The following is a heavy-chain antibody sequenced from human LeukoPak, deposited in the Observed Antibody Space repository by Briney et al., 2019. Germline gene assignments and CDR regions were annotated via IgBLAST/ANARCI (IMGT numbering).Heavy chain of an antibody. V-gene: IGHV2-5*01. D-gene: IGHD4-23*01. J-gene: IGHJ4*02. CDR1: GFSLSTSGLG. CDR2: IYWNDDK. Sequence: SGPTLVKPTQTLTLNCTFSGFSLSTSGLGVGWIRQPRGKGLEWLALIYWNDDKRYSPSLDSRLTITKDTSQNQVVLTMTNMDPVDTATYSCAHRRVTGRFDYWGQGTLVTVSS. CDR3: AHRRVTGRFDY.